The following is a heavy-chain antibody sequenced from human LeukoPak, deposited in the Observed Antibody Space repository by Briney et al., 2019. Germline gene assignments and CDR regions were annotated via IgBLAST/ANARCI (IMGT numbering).Heavy chain of an antibody. CDR2: IIPILGIA. CDR3: ARDPPMWNSSSSVDY. D-gene: IGHD6-6*01. V-gene: IGHV1-69*04. CDR1: GGTFSSYT. Sequence: ASVKVSCKASGGTFSSYTISWVRQAPGQGLEWMGRIIPILGIANYAQKFQGRVTITADKSTSTAFMELSSLRSEDTAVYYCARDPPMWNSSSSVDYWGQGTLVTVSS. J-gene: IGHJ4*02.